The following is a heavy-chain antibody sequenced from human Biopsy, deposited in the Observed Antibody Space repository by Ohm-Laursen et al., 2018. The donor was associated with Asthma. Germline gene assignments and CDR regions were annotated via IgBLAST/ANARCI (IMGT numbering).Heavy chain of an antibody. J-gene: IGHJ6*02. D-gene: IGHD3-10*01. CDR1: GYTFNSAG. CDR2: ISVYNGNT. CDR3: ARAVDYSHYYGIDV. V-gene: IGHV1-18*01. Sequence: CQTSGYTFNSAGIAWVRQDPGQGLEWLGWISVYNGNTRVAQKLQDRVTMITDTSTSTAYMELRSLRSDDTAVYFCARAVDYSHYYGIDVWGQGTTVTVS.